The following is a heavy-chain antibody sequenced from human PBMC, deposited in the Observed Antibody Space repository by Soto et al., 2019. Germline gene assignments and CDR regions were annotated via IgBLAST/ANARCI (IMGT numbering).Heavy chain of an antibody. Sequence: EVQLVESGGGLVQPGGSLRLSCAASGFTFSSYWMSWVRQAPGKGLEWVANIKQDGSEKYNVDSVKGRFTISRDNAMNPPYLQMNSLRPDDTAVYYFARVSTPFKVDIDYWVQGTLGTSSS. CDR3: ARVSTPFKVDIDY. J-gene: IGHJ4*02. CDR2: IKQDGSEK. CDR1: GFTFSSYW. V-gene: IGHV3-7*01.